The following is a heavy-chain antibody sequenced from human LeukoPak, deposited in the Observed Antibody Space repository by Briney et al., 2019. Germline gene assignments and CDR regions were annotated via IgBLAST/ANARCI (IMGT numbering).Heavy chain of an antibody. J-gene: IGHJ4*02. D-gene: IGHD3-10*01. V-gene: IGHV1-46*01. CDR3: ARLAGSGSYRYYFDY. CDR1: GYTFTSYY. CDR2: INPSGGST. Sequence: ASVKVSCKASGYTFTSYYMHWVRPAPGQGLEWMGRINPSGGSTSYAQKFQGRVTMTREMSTSTVYMELSSLRSEDTAVYYCARLAGSGSYRYYFDYWGQGTLVTVSS.